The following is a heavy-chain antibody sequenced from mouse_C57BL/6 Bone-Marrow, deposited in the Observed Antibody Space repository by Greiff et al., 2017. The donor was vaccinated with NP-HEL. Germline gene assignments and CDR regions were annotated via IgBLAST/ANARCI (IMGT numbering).Heavy chain of an antibody. D-gene: IGHD2-4*01. CDR2: IDPSDSYT. V-gene: IGHV1-50*01. Sequence: QVQLQQPGAELVKPGASVKLSCKASGYTFTSYWMQWVKQRPGQGLEWIGEIDPSDSYTNYNQKFKGKATLTVDTSSSTAYMQLSSLTSEDSAVYYCARYDYRFAYWGQGTLVTVSA. CDR1: GYTFTSYW. CDR3: ARYDYRFAY. J-gene: IGHJ3*01.